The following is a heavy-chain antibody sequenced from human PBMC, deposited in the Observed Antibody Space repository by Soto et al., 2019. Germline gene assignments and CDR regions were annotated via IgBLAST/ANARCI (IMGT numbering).Heavy chain of an antibody. V-gene: IGHV3-21*01. CDR3: VSSGTARLLRHSWFDT. J-gene: IGHJ5*02. CDR1: GFTFNTSD. D-gene: IGHD2-21*01. CDR2: ITTSSAYI. Sequence: EVQLVESGGGLVKPGGSLRLSCAASGFTFNTSDMNWVRQAPGKGLEWVSSITTSSAYIYYADSLRGRITISRDNDKNSLFLQMNSLRAEDTAVYYCVSSGTARLLRHSWFDTWGQGTLVTVSS.